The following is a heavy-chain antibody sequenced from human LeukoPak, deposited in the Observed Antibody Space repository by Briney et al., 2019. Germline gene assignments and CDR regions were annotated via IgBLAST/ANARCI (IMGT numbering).Heavy chain of an antibody. D-gene: IGHD6-13*01. CDR1: GFTFSSDS. J-gene: IGHJ5*02. Sequence: GGSLRLSCAASGFTFSSDSMNWVRQAPGKGLEWVSSISSSSSYIYYADSVKGRFTISRDNAKNSLYLQMNSLRAEDTAVYYCARERQQRGRFDPWGQGTLVTVSS. V-gene: IGHV3-21*01. CDR2: ISSSSSYI. CDR3: ARERQQRGRFDP.